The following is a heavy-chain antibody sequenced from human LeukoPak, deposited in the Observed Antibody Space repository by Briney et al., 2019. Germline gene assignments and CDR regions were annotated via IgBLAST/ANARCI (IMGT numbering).Heavy chain of an antibody. V-gene: IGHV4-34*01. Sequence: SETLSLTCAVYGGSFSGYYWSWIRQSPAKGLEWIGEINHSGRTNYNPSLKSRVTISVDTSKSQFSLKVTSVTAADTAVYYCARGGPRYNSSLLNYWGQGILVTVSS. CDR3: ARGGPRYNSSLLNY. J-gene: IGHJ4*02. CDR2: INHSGRT. CDR1: GGSFSGYY. D-gene: IGHD6-13*01.